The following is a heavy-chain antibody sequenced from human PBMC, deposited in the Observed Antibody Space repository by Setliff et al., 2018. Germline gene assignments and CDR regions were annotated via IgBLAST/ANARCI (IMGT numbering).Heavy chain of an antibody. V-gene: IGHV4-59*01. Sequence: NPSETLSLTCTVSSGSINSYYWSWVRQSPGKGLEWIGFVHFGGDTNYNPSLKSRVTMSADTSNNQFSLNLRSVTAADTAVYFCARRIVGAVDGFDIWGQGTMVTVS. D-gene: IGHD1-26*01. CDR2: VHFGGDT. CDR1: SGSINSYY. J-gene: IGHJ3*02. CDR3: ARRIVGAVDGFDI.